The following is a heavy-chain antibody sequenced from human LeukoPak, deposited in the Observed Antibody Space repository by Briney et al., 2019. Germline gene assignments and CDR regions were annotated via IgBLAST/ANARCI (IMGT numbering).Heavy chain of an antibody. Sequence: GGSLRLSCAASGFTFSSYAMNWVRQAPGKGLEWVSSISSSSSYIYYADSVKGRFTISRDNAKNSLYLQMNSLRAEDTAVYYCARDSLIFGVVIRDIWGQGTMVTVSS. D-gene: IGHD3-3*01. V-gene: IGHV3-21*01. J-gene: IGHJ3*02. CDR1: GFTFSSYA. CDR2: ISSSSSYI. CDR3: ARDSLIFGVVIRDI.